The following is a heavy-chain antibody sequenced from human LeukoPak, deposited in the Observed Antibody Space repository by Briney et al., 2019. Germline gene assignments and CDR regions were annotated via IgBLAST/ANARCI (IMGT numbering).Heavy chain of an antibody. J-gene: IGHJ4*02. CDR1: GGSFSGYY. Sequence: SETLSLTCAVYGGSFSGYYWSWIRQPPGKGLEWIGEINHSGSTNYNPSLKSRVTISVDTSKNQFSLKLSSVTAADTAVYYCARSQAADYWGQGTRVTVSS. D-gene: IGHD6-13*01. V-gene: IGHV4-34*01. CDR3: ARSQAADY. CDR2: INHSGST.